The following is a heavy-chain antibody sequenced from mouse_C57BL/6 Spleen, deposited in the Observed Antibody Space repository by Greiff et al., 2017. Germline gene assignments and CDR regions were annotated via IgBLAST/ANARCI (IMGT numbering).Heavy chain of an antibody. J-gene: IGHJ2*01. Sequence: EVHLVESGEGLVKPGGSLKLSCAASGFTFSSYAMSWVRQTPEKRLEWVAYISSGGDYIYYADTVKGRFTISRDTARNTLYLQMSSLKSEDTAMYYCTRGREWLPHFDYWGQGTTLTVAS. CDR2: ISSGGDYI. V-gene: IGHV5-9-1*02. CDR3: TRGREWLPHFDY. CDR1: GFTFSSYA. D-gene: IGHD2-2*01.